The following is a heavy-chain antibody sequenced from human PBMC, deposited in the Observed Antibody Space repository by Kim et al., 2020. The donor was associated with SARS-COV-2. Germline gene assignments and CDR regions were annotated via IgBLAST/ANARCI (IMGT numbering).Heavy chain of an antibody. CDR2: IYYSGST. V-gene: IGHV4-31*03. CDR3: ARVWVGDFWSGYSNYYYYGMDV. D-gene: IGHD3-3*01. J-gene: IGHJ6*02. Sequence: SETLSLTCTVSGGSISSGGYYWSWIRQHPGKGLEWIGYIYYSGSTYYNPSLKSRVTISVDTSKNQFSLKLSSVTAADTAVYYCARVWVGDFWSGYSNYYYYGMDVSGQGTTVTVSS. CDR1: GGSISSGGYY.